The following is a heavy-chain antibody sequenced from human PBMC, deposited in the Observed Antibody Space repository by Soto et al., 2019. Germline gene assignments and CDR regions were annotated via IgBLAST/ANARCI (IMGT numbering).Heavy chain of an antibody. CDR3: ASDDPIDP. J-gene: IGHJ5*02. CDR2: IHSSGRS. V-gene: IGHV4-59*01. Sequence: QVRLRESGPQVVKPSATLSLNCNVSGGAFRSYFWSWIRQSPGKGLEWIGNIHSSGRSNYNPSFKSRVSMSIDPSKNQFSVRLTSVTPADTAVYYSASDDPIDPWGQGILVPVSS. CDR1: GGAFRSYF.